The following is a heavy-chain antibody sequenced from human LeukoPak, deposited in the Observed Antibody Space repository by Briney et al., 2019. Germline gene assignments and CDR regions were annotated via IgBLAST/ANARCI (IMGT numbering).Heavy chain of an antibody. D-gene: IGHD3-22*01. J-gene: IGHJ6*02. Sequence: PSETLSLTCTVSSGSIRTSYCSWIRQPPGKGLEWIGYIYYSGSTNYNPSLKSRVTISVDTSRNQFSLKLSSVTAADTAVYYCARALYYYDSSGTKPAYYYYGMDVWGQGTTVTVSS. CDR3: ARALYYYDSSGTKPAYYYYGMDV. CDR2: IYYSGST. V-gene: IGHV4-59*01. CDR1: SGSIRTSY.